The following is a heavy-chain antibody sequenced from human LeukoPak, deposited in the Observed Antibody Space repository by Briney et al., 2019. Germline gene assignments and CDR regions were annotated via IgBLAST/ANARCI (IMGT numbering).Heavy chain of an antibody. V-gene: IGHV3-30*04. D-gene: IGHD3-22*01. CDR2: ISYDGSNK. CDR1: GFTFSNYA. J-gene: IGHJ4*02. Sequence: GGSLRLSCAASGFTFSNYAMHWVRQAPGKGLEWVAVISYDGSNKYYADSVKGRFTISRDNSKNTLYLQMNSLRAEDTAVFYCARGLAYYYASSAYFLDFWGQGTLVTVSS. CDR3: ARGLAYYYASSAYFLDF.